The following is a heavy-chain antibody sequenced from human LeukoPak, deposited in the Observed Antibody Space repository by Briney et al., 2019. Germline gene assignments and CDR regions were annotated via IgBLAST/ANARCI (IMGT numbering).Heavy chain of an antibody. CDR2: ISSSGSTI. J-gene: IGHJ6*03. CDR3: ARAPIWGGMVTYYYMDV. Sequence: PGGSLRLSCAASGFTFSSYEMNWVRQAPGKGLEWVSYISSSGSTIYYADSVKGRFTISRDNAKNSLYLQMNSLRSEDTAVYYCARAPIWGGMVTYYYMDVWGKGTTVTISS. V-gene: IGHV3-48*03. CDR1: GFTFSSYE. D-gene: IGHD3-16*01.